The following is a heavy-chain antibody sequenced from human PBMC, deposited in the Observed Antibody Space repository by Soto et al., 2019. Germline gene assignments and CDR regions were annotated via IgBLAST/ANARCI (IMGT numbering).Heavy chain of an antibody. CDR1: DGSISNYY. CDR3: ATMSLVRGPYGREV. Sequence: QVLVQESGPGLVKPSETLSLTCTVSDGSISNYYWTWIRQPPGKALEWIGYISDHGTTNYSTSLKGRVTISVDTSKSLLSLKLTSVTAADTSTYFCATMSLVRGPYGREVWGQGTTVAVSS. J-gene: IGHJ6*02. D-gene: IGHD3-10*01. CDR2: ISDHGTT. V-gene: IGHV4-4*08.